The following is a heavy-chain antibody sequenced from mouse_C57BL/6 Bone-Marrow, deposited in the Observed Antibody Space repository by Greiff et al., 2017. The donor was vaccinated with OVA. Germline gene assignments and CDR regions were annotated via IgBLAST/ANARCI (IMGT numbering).Heavy chain of an antibody. V-gene: IGHV5-15*01. D-gene: IGHD1-1*01. Sequence: EVKLMESGGGLVQPGGSLKLSCAASGFTFSDYGMAWVRQAPRKGPEWVAFISNLAYSIYYADTVTGRFTISRENAKNTLYLEMSRLRSEDTAMYYCAREGDYEGFDYWGQGTTLTVSS. CDR3: AREGDYEGFDY. J-gene: IGHJ2*01. CDR2: ISNLAYSI. CDR1: GFTFSDYG.